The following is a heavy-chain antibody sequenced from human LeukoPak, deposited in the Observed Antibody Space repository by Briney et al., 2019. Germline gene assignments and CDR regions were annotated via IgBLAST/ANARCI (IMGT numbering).Heavy chain of an antibody. CDR2: ISAYNGNT. D-gene: IGHD3-9*01. CDR3: ARSKVLTAYNWFDP. V-gene: IGHV1-18*01. Sequence: ASVKVSCKASGYTFTSYGISWVRQAPGQGLEWMGWISAYNGNTNYGQKLQGRVTMTTDTSTSTAYMELRSLRSDDTAVYYCARSKVLTAYNWFDPWGQGTLVTVSS. CDR1: GYTFTSYG. J-gene: IGHJ5*02.